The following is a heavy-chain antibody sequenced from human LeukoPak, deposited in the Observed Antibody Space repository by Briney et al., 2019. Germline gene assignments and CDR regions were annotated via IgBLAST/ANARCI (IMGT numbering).Heavy chain of an antibody. Sequence: GGSLRLSCAASGFTFSSYSMNWVRQAPGKGLEWVSYISSSSSTIYYADSVKGRFTISRDNAKNSLYLQMNSLGDEDTAVYYCARSLYYYDSSGYYTYWGQGTLVTVSS. CDR2: ISSSSSTI. CDR1: GFTFSSYS. V-gene: IGHV3-48*02. CDR3: ARSLYYYDSSGYYTY. D-gene: IGHD3-22*01. J-gene: IGHJ4*02.